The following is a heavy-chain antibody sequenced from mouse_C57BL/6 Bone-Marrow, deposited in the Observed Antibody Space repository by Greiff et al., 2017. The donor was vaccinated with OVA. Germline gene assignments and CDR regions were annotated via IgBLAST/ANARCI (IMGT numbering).Heavy chain of an antibody. D-gene: IGHD2-3*01. Sequence: EVNLVESGGGLVKPGGSLKLSCAASGFTFSSYTMSWVRQTPEKRLEWVATISGGGGNTYYPDSVKGRFTISRDNAKNTLYLQMSSLRSEDTALYYCARRDGPLRPIDYWGQGTTLTVSS. CDR2: ISGGGGNT. CDR1: GFTFSSYT. CDR3: ARRDGPLRPIDY. V-gene: IGHV5-9*01. J-gene: IGHJ2*01.